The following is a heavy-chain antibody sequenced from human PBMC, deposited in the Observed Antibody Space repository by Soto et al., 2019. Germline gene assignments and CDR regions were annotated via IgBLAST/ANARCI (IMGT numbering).Heavy chain of an antibody. V-gene: IGHV3-33*01. CDR3: ARELEQHLVPLQNYYYYYGMDV. Sequence: GGSLRLSCAASGFTFSSYGMHWVRQARGKGLEWVAVIWYDGSNKYYADSVKGRFTISRDNSKNTLYLQMNSLRAEDTAVYYCARELEQHLVPLQNYYYYYGMDVWGQGTTVTVSS. D-gene: IGHD6-13*01. J-gene: IGHJ6*02. CDR1: GFTFSSYG. CDR2: IWYDGSNK.